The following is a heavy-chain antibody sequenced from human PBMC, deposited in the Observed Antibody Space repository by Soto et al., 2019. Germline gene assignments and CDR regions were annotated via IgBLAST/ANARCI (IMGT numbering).Heavy chain of an antibody. V-gene: IGHV4-39*01. CDR3: ARRVIAVAGTNDFDI. Sequence: SETLSLTCTVSGGSISSGGYYWSWIRQPPGKGLEWIGSIYYSGSTYYNPSLKSRVTISVDTSKNQFSLKLSSVTAADTAVYYCARRVIAVAGTNDFDIWGQGTMVRVSS. CDR1: GGSISSGGYY. J-gene: IGHJ3*02. D-gene: IGHD6-19*01. CDR2: IYYSGST.